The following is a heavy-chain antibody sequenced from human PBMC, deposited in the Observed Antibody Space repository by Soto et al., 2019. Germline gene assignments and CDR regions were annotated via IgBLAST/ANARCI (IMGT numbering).Heavy chain of an antibody. V-gene: IGHV3-23*01. CDR1: GFSVSSYA. CDR2: ISDSGGST. J-gene: IGHJ4*02. CDR3: AKDRGITIPDY. Sequence: GSLRLSCAASGFSVSSYAMGWVRQAPGKGLEWVSAISDSGGSTYYAEFVKGRFTISRDKSKNTRYLQMNSLRAEDTAVYYCAKDRGITIPDYWGQGNLVTVSS. D-gene: IGHD3-3*01.